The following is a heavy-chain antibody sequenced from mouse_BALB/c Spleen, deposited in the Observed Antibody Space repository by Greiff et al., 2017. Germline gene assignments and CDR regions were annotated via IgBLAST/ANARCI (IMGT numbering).Heavy chain of an antibody. CDR1: GFSLTSYG. CDR2: IWAGGST. CDR3: AREGITPYYFDY. Sequence: VQRVESGPGLVAPSQSLSITCTVSGFSLTSYGVHWVRQPPGKGLEWLAVIWAGGSTNYNSALMSRLSISKDNSKSQVFLKMNSLQTDDTAMYYCAREGITPYYFDYWGQGTTLTVSS. J-gene: IGHJ2*01. V-gene: IGHV2-9*02. D-gene: IGHD1-1*01.